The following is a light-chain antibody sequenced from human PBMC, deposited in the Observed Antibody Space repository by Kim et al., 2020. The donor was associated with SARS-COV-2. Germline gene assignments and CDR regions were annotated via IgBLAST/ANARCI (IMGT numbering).Light chain of an antibody. CDR3: QEYDTWPV. CDR2: GAS. CDR1: QSVSSN. Sequence: EIMMTQSPATLSVSPGERATLSCRASQSVSSNLAWYQQKPGQAPRLLIYGASTRATGIPARFSGSGSGTEFILTISSLQSEDFAVYYCQEYDTWPVFGQGTKVDI. V-gene: IGKV3-15*01. J-gene: IGKJ1*01.